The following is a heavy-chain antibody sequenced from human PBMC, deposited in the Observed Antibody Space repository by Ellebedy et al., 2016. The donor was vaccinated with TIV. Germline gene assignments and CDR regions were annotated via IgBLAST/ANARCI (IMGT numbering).Heavy chain of an antibody. Sequence: AASVKVSCKASGYTFTGYYMHWVRQAPGQGLEWMGWINPNSGATKYVQKFQGRVTMTRGTSISTAYMEVSRLRSDDTGVYYCASSVVVDFDHWGQGTLVTVSS. CDR3: ASSVVVDFDH. D-gene: IGHD2-21*01. CDR1: GYTFTGYY. J-gene: IGHJ4*02. CDR2: INPNSGAT. V-gene: IGHV1-2*02.